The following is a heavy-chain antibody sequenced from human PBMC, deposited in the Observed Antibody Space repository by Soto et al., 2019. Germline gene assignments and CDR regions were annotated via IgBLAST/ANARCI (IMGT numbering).Heavy chain of an antibody. CDR1: GFTFSDAD. D-gene: IGHD3-16*01. CDR2: ITPSPSIT. Sequence: EVHLVEFGGGLVNPGGSLRLSCAASGFTFSDADMHWVRQAPGKGLEWVSAITPSPSITSYGYAVRGRFTITRDDANDAFYLPMGSLRVDHSAIYFCARFTFGAYPEEFRGQGTLVTVSS. J-gene: IGHJ4*02. V-gene: IGHV3-21*01. CDR3: ARFTFGAYPEEF.